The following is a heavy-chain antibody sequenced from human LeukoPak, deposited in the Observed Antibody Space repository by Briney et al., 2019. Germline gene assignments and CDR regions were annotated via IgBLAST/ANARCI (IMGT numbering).Heavy chain of an antibody. J-gene: IGHJ4*02. CDR2: IYPGDSET. V-gene: IGHV5-51*01. CDR3: AGDASYIDY. Sequence: GESLRISCKGSGYSFPMYWIAWVRQMPGKGLEWMGIIYPGDSETRYSPSFQGQVTISADKSITTAYLQWSSLKASDTAIYYCAGDASYIDYWGQGTLVTVSS. CDR1: GYSFPMYW.